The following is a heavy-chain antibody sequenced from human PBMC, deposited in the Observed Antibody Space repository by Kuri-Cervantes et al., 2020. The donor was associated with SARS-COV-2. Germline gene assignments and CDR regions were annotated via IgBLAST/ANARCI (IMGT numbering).Heavy chain of an antibody. CDR1: GFTFSNYA. CDR3: ARVVTSHYSSYYMDV. V-gene: IGHV3-23*01. J-gene: IGHJ6*03. D-gene: IGHD2-21*01. CDR2: ISGAGDST. Sequence: GESLKISCAASGFTFSNYAMSWVRLAPGKGLEWASGISGAGDSTYYADSVKGRFTISRDNSKNTLYLQMNSLSAEDTAVYFCARVVTSHYSSYYMDVWGKGTTVTVSS.